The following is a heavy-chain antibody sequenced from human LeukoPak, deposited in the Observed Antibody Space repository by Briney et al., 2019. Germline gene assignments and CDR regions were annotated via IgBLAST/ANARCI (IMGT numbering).Heavy chain of an antibody. CDR3: ARGWWSSGPRGFDY. D-gene: IGHD6-19*01. Sequence: PGGSLRLSCAASGFTFNNYGMHWVRQAPGKGLEWVAVISYDGSNKYYADSVKGRFTISRDNSKNTLYLQMNSLRAEDTAVYYCARGWWSSGPRGFDYWGQGTLVTVSS. J-gene: IGHJ4*02. V-gene: IGHV3-30*03. CDR1: GFTFNNYG. CDR2: ISYDGSNK.